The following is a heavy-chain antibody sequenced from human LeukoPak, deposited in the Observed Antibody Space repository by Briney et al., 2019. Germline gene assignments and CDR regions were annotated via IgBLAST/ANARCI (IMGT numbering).Heavy chain of an antibody. Sequence: GGSLRLSCEASGFTFSNYAMSWVRQAPGKGLEWVSGIGVTGAATTYADSVKGRFTISRDNSKNTLYMQMNSLRAEDTAVYYCAKRAGDRGRYFDCWGQGTLVTVSS. CDR3: AKRAGDRGRYFDC. V-gene: IGHV3-23*01. D-gene: IGHD3-10*01. CDR1: GFTFSNYA. J-gene: IGHJ4*02. CDR2: IGVTGAAT.